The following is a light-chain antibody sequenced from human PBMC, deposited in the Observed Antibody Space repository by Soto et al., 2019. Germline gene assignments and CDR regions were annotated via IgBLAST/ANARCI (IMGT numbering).Light chain of an antibody. CDR1: SSDVGGYNY. CDR2: DVT. Sequence: QSVLTQPRSVSGSPGQSVTISCTGTSSDVGGYNYVSWYQQYPGQAPKLIIYDVTTRPSGVPDRFSGSKSGNTAALTISGLQAEDEADYYCCSYAGSYSLLFGGGTKLTVL. CDR3: CSYAGSYSLL. J-gene: IGLJ2*01. V-gene: IGLV2-11*01.